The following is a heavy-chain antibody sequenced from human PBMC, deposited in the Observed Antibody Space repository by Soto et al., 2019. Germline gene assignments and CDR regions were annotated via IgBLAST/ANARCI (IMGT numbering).Heavy chain of an antibody. V-gene: IGHV3-9*02. CDR1: GFMSNDYA. CDR3: GKDGNPGGLDY. D-gene: IGHD2-15*01. Sequence: PGGSLRLSCTISGFMSNDYAIHWVRQPLGKGLEWVSGLFLESGRTGYADSVKGRFTTSRDNAKNTLYLQMSNVRPDDTALYYCGKDGNPGGLDYWGQGALVTVSS. J-gene: IGHJ4*02. CDR2: LFLESGRT.